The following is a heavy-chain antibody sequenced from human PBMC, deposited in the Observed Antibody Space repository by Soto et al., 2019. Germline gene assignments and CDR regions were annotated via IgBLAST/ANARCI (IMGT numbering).Heavy chain of an antibody. CDR1: GISLSTRGLG. CDR2: IYWNDDK. V-gene: IGHV2-5*01. J-gene: IGHJ3*01. Sequence: GPTLVNPTQTLTLTCSLSGISLSTRGLGLGWMRQSPGKALECLALIYWNDDKHYTPSLKSRLTITKDTSKNQAVLTMTNMDPVDTATYYCARGLATLPVFAFDVWGQGTVVTVS. CDR3: ARGLATLPVFAFDV. D-gene: IGHD6-6*01.